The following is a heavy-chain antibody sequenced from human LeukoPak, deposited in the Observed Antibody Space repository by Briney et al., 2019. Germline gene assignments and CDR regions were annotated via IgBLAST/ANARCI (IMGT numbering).Heavy chain of an antibody. Sequence: GSLRLSCAASGFTFSDYYWSWIRQPPGKGLEWIGEINHSGSTNYNPSLKSRVTISVDTSKNQFSLKLSSVTAADTAVYYCARGALSIAVAKRWVYWGQGTLVTASS. CDR2: INHSGST. CDR3: ARGALSIAVAKRWVY. V-gene: IGHV4-34*01. CDR1: GFTFSDYY. D-gene: IGHD6-19*01. J-gene: IGHJ4*02.